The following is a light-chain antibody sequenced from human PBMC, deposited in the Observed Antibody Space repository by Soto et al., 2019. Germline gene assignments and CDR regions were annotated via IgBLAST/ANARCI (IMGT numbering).Light chain of an antibody. J-gene: IGKJ4*01. V-gene: IGKV3-11*01. CDR2: DAL. CDR3: QQRSNWPLT. Sequence: EIVLTQSPATLSLSPGERATLSCRASQSVSSYLAWYQQKPGQAPRLLIYDALNRATGIPARFSGSGSGTDFTLTISRLEPEDFAVYYCQQRSNWPLTFGGGTKVEIK. CDR1: QSVSSY.